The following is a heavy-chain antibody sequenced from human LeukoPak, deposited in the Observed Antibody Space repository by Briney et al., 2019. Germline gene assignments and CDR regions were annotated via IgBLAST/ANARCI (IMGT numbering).Heavy chain of an antibody. Sequence: GGSLRLSCAASGFTFSSYWMSWVRQAPGKGLEWVASIEQDGGDKYYVDSVKGRFTISRDNAKNSLYLQMNSLRAEDATVYYCARNYMALAGTCDYWGQGTLVTVSS. V-gene: IGHV3-7*05. D-gene: IGHD6-19*01. CDR1: GFTFSSYW. J-gene: IGHJ4*02. CDR3: ARNYMALAGTCDY. CDR2: IEQDGGDK.